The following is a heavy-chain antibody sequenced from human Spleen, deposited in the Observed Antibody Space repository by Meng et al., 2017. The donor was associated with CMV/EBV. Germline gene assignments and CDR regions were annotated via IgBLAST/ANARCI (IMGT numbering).Heavy chain of an antibody. J-gene: IGHJ4*02. Sequence: CRTSGYTFITYYVRWMRQAPGQGLEWMGWISGFDGHTNDAPKFQGRVTLTIETSTSTAYMELTSLRSDDTAVYFCARDENGYNGQDFWGQGTLVTVSS. D-gene: IGHD5-24*01. CDR3: ARDENGYNGQDF. V-gene: IGHV1-18*04. CDR2: ISGFDGHT. CDR1: GYTFITYY.